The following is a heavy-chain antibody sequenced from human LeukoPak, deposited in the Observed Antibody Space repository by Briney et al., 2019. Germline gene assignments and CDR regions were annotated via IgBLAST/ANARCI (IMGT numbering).Heavy chain of an antibody. D-gene: IGHD3-9*01. CDR1: GFTFGIAG. V-gene: IGHV3-23*01. Sequence: GGSLRLSCSASGFTFGIAGMSWVRQAPGKGLEWVSSMTCCSGATYYADSVQGRFTISRDNSKNTLYLQMNSLRAEDTAVYYCAKGGDGYDTLTGYSTSYYYYYMDVWGKGTTVTISS. J-gene: IGHJ6*03. CDR3: AKGGDGYDTLTGYSTSYYYYYMDV. CDR2: MTCCSGAT.